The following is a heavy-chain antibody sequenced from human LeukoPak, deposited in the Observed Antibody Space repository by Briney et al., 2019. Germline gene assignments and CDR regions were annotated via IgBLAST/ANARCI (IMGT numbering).Heavy chain of an antibody. CDR2: IYNSGST. J-gene: IGHJ6*03. CDR1: GGSISSGGYY. CDR3: ARANLYCYYMDV. V-gene: IGHV4-31*03. Sequence: SDTLSLTCTVSGGSISSGGYYWSWIRQHPGKGLEWIGYIYNSGSTYYNPSLKSRVTISVDTSKNQFSLKLSSVTAADTAVYYCARANLYCYYMDVWGKGTTVTVSS.